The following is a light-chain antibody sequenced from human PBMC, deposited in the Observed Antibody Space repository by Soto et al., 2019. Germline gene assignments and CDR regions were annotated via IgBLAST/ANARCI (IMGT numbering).Light chain of an antibody. V-gene: IGKV3-11*01. CDR3: QQYKNWPPIT. J-gene: IGKJ5*01. Sequence: EIGLIQSPATLSLSPGERATLSCRASQSVGSYLAWYQQKPGQAPRLLIYDASNRATGIPARFSGSGSGTDFTLTISSLQSEDFAVYYCQQYKNWPPITFGQGTRLEIK. CDR2: DAS. CDR1: QSVGSY.